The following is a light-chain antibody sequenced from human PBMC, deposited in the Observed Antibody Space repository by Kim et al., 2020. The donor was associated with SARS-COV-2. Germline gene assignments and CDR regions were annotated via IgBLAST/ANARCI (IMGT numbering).Light chain of an antibody. Sequence: LSPGERATLSCRAGQSVSSSYLAWYQQKPGQAPRLRIYGASSRATGIPDRFSGSGSGTDFTLTISRLEPEDFAVYYCQQYGSSPLTFGQGTKLEIK. J-gene: IGKJ2*01. CDR2: GAS. CDR1: QSVSSSY. CDR3: QQYGSSPLT. V-gene: IGKV3-20*01.